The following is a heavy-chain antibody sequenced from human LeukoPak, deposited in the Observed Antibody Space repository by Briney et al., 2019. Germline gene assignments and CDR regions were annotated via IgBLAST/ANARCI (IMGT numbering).Heavy chain of an antibody. V-gene: IGHV5-51*01. Sequence: GAAPQISSKGSGYGFTSYWIGWGRPMPGKGRGWMGIIYPGESDTRYSPSFQGQVTISADKSISTAYLQWSSLKASDTAMYYCATEKGGAVYWGQGTLVTVSS. CDR2: IYPGESDT. J-gene: IGHJ4*02. D-gene: IGHD2-15*01. CDR3: ATEKGGAVY. CDR1: GYGFTSYW.